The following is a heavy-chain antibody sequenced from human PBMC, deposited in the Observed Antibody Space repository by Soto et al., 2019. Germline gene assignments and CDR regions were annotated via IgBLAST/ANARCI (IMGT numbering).Heavy chain of an antibody. D-gene: IGHD6-13*01. Sequence: GGSLRLSCAASGFTFISYAMSWGLQAPWKGLEWVSAISGSGGSTYYADSVKGRFTISRDNSKNTLYLQMNSLRAEDTDVYYCARRDSNSWSDYWGQGTLVTVSS. J-gene: IGHJ4*02. CDR2: ISGSGGST. CDR3: ARRDSNSWSDY. V-gene: IGHV3-23*01. CDR1: GFTFISYA.